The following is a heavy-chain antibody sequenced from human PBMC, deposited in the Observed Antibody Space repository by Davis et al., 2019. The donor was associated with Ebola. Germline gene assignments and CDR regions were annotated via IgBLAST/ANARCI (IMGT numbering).Heavy chain of an antibody. J-gene: IGHJ3*01. CDR1: GITFSSYS. V-gene: IGHV3-23*01. CDR2: LGLSADT. CDR3: AKDTSNVWFDV. D-gene: IGHD6-19*01. Sequence: GGSLRLSCAASGITFSSYSMSWVRRAPGKGLEWVSTLGLSADTYYADSVKGRFTISRDNSKNTLHLQMNSLRVEDTAIYYCAKDTSNVWFDVWGQGTMVTVSS.